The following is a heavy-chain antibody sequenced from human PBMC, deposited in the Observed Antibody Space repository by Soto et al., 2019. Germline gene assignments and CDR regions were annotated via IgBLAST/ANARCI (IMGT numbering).Heavy chain of an antibody. Sequence: PSETLSLTCTVSGGSISSGDYYWSWIRQPPGKGLEWIGYIYYSGSTYYNPSLKSRVTISVDTSKNQFSLKLSSVTAADTAVYYCASMIAAAVSLYYYYGMDVWGQGTTVTVSS. CDR2: IYYSGST. V-gene: IGHV4-30-4*01. J-gene: IGHJ6*02. D-gene: IGHD6-13*01. CDR1: GGSISSGDYY. CDR3: ASMIAAAVSLYYYYGMDV.